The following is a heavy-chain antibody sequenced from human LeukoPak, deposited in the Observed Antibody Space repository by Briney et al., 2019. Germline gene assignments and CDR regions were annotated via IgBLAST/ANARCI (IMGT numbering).Heavy chain of an antibody. CDR2: ISAYSGNT. V-gene: IGHV1-18*01. J-gene: IGHJ4*02. CDR3: ARVEITIFGVVPNDY. Sequence: ASVKVSCKASGYTFTSYGISWVRQAPGQGLEWMGWISAYSGNTNYAQKLQGRVTMTTDTSTSTAYMELRSLRSDDTAVYYCARVEITIFGVVPNDYWGQGTLVTVSS. D-gene: IGHD3-3*01. CDR1: GYTFTSYG.